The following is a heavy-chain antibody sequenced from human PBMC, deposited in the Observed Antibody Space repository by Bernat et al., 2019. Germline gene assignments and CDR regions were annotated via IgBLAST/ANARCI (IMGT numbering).Heavy chain of an antibody. D-gene: IGHD6-13*01. V-gene: IGHV1-69*02. CDR3: ARRGPSGGIAAAGDEYFQH. CDR1: GGTFSSYT. J-gene: IGHJ1*01. Sequence: QVQLVQSGAEVKKPGSSVKVSCKASGGTFSSYTISWVRQAPGQGLEWMGRIIPILGIANYAQKFQGRVTITADKSTSTAYMELSSLRSEDTAVYYCARRGPSGGIAAAGDEYFQHWGQGTLVTVSS. CDR2: IIPILGIA.